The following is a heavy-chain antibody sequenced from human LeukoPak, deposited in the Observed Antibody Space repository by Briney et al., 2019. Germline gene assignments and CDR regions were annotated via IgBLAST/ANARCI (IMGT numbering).Heavy chain of an antibody. CDR1: GGSFSGYY. V-gene: IGHV4-34*01. CDR3: ARRSVAVYFDY. D-gene: IGHD6-6*01. CDR2: IYHSGST. J-gene: IGHJ4*02. Sequence: PSETLSLTCAVYGGSFSGYYWSWIRQPPGKGLEWIGEIYHSGSTSYNPSLKSRVTISVDKSKNQFSLKLSSVTAADTAVYYCARRSVAVYFDYWGQGTLVTVSS.